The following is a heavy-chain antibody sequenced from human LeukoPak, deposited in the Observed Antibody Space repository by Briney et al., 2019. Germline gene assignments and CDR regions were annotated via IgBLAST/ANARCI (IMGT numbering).Heavy chain of an antibody. CDR1: GFTFSSYW. V-gene: IGHV3-7*01. J-gene: IGHJ6*03. CDR3: ARGGYGDLYDYYYYYYMDV. Sequence: GGSLRLSCAASGFTFSSYWMSWVRQAPGKGLEWVANIKQDGSEKYYVDSVKGRFTISRDNAKNSLYLQMNSLRAEDTAVYYCARGGYGDLYDYYYYYYMDVWGKGTTVTVSS. CDR2: IKQDGSEK. D-gene: IGHD4-17*01.